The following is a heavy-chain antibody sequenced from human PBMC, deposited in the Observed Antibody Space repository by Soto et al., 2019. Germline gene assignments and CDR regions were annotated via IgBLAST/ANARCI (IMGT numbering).Heavy chain of an antibody. J-gene: IGHJ4*02. CDR3: AIHLGGVYYDSSGYYYFDY. CDR1: GGTFSSYA. V-gene: IGHV1-69*10. CDR2: IIPILGIA. Sequence: ASVKVSCKASGGTFSSYAISWVRQAPGQGLEWMGGIIPILGIANYAQKFQGRVTITADKSTSTAHMELSSLRSEDTAVYYCAIHLGGVYYDSSGYYYFDYWGQGTLVTVSS. D-gene: IGHD3-22*01.